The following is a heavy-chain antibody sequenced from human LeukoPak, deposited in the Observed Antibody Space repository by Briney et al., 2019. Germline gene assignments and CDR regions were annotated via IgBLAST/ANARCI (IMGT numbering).Heavy chain of an antibody. J-gene: IGHJ4*02. CDR1: AFTFSNYA. Sequence: GGSLRLSCAASAFTFSNYAMHWVRQAPGKGLEWVAFIRYDGSHIYYADSVKGRFTISRDNSKNTLYLQMNSLRPEDTAVYYCAEGGTQGTFYFDYWGQGTLVTVSS. D-gene: IGHD1-1*01. CDR3: AEGGTQGTFYFDY. V-gene: IGHV3-30*02. CDR2: IRYDGSHI.